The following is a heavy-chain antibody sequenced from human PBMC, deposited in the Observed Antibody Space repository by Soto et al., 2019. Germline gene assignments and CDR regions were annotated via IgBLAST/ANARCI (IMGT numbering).Heavy chain of an antibody. J-gene: IGHJ6*02. CDR3: ARVQQQLVYYYGMDV. Sequence: GGSLRLSCAASGFTFSSYGMHWVRQAPGKGLEWVAVIWYDGSNKYYADSVKGRFTISRDNSKNTLYLQMNSLRAEDTAVYYCARVQQQLVYYYGMDVWGQGTTVTVSS. D-gene: IGHD6-13*01. V-gene: IGHV3-33*01. CDR1: GFTFSSYG. CDR2: IWYDGSNK.